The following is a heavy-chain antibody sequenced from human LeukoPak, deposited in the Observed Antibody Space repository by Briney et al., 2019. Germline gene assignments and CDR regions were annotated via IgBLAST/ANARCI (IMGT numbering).Heavy chain of an antibody. V-gene: IGHV4-31*11. D-gene: IGHD6-6*01. J-gene: IGHJ4*02. Sequence: KPSETLSLTCAVYGGSFSGYYWSWIRQHPGKGLEWIGYIYYSGSTYYNPSLKSRVTISVDTSKNQFSLKLSSVTAADTAVYYCARDKGSSLDYWGQGTLVTVSS. CDR1: GGSFSGYY. CDR3: ARDKGSSLDY. CDR2: IYYSGST.